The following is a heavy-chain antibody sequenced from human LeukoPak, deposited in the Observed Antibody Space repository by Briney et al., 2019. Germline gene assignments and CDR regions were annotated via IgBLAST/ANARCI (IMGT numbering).Heavy chain of an antibody. CDR1: GGTFSSYA. J-gene: IGHJ5*02. D-gene: IGHD3-10*01. Sequence: ASVKVSCKASGGTFSSYAISWVRQAPGQGLEWMGRIIPIFGTANYAQKFQGRVTITTDESTSTAYMELSSLRSDDTAVYYCAREPMVRDFNWFDPWGQGTLVTVSS. V-gene: IGHV1-69*05. CDR3: AREPMVRDFNWFDP. CDR2: IIPIFGTA.